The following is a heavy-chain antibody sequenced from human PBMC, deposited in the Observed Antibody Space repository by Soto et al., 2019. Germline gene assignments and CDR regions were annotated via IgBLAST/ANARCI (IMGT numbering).Heavy chain of an antibody. V-gene: IGHV1-69*13. Sequence: EASVKVSCKASGGTFSGYAISWLRQAPGQGLEWMGGIIPIFGTANYAQKFQGRVTITADESTSTAYMELSSLRSEDTAVYYCARRSSRDPFPYYGMDVWGQGTTVTVSS. J-gene: IGHJ6*02. CDR1: GGTFSGYA. D-gene: IGHD2-2*01. CDR3: ARRSSRDPFPYYGMDV. CDR2: IIPIFGTA.